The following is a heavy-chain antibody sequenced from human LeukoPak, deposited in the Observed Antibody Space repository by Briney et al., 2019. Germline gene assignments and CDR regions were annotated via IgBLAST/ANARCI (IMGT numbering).Heavy chain of an antibody. D-gene: IGHD2-15*01. CDR3: ARDGGVVAASIGILDY. J-gene: IGHJ4*02. CDR2: INHSGST. CDR1: GGSFSGYY. V-gene: IGHV4-34*01. Sequence: SETLSRTCAVYGGSFSGYYWSWIRQPPGKGLEWIGEINHSGSTNYNPSLKSRVTISVDTSKNQFSLKLSSVTAAATAVYYCARDGGVVAASIGILDYWGQGTLVTVSS.